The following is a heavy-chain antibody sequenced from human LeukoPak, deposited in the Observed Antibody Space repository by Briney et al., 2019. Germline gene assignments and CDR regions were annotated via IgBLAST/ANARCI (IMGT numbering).Heavy chain of an antibody. J-gene: IGHJ4*02. D-gene: IGHD2-2*02. CDR1: GGSFSGYY. CDR3: ARGTTRYTTTYYFDY. V-gene: IGHV4-59*01. Sequence: SETLSLTCAVYGGSFSGYYWSWIRQPPGKGLEWIGYIYYSGDTNYNPSLKSRVTMSVDTSKNQFSLKLSSLTAADTAVFYCARGTTRYTTTYYFDYWGQGTLVSVPS. CDR2: IYYSGDT.